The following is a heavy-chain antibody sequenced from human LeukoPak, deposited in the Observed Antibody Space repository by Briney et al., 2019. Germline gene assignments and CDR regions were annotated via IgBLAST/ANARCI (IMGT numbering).Heavy chain of an antibody. D-gene: IGHD6-13*01. CDR1: GGSISSYY. CDR2: IYYSGST. V-gene: IGHV4-59*08. CDR3: ARHRSSSSGYNWFDP. Sequence: TPSETLSLTCTVSGGSISSYYWSWIRQPPGKGLEWIGYIYYSGSTNYNPSLKSRVTISVDTSKNQFSLKLSSVTAADTAVYYCARHRSSSSGYNWFDPWGQGTLVTVSS. J-gene: IGHJ5*02.